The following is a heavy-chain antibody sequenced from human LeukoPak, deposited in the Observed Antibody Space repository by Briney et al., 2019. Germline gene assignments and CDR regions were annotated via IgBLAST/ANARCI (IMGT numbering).Heavy chain of an antibody. CDR1: GGSFSGYY. D-gene: IGHD6-13*01. CDR2: IDIDEHT. V-gene: IGHV4-34*01. CDR3: VRQIGAGACDS. J-gene: IGHJ3*01. Sequence: SETLSLTCAVYGGSFSGYYWSWIRQPPGKGLEWIGEIDIDEHTDSNPSLKSRLMLSVDKSKNQFTLKLWSVTAADTALYWCVRQIGAGACDSWGHGTMVTVSS.